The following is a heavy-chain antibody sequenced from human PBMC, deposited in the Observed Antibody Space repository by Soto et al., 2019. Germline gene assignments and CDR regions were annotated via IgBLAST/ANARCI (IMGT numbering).Heavy chain of an antibody. Sequence: SETLSLTCAVSGVSINSSNWWTWVRQPPGKGLEWVGEIFHSGSTTYNPSLKSRVTISVDTSKNQFSLKLSSVTAADTAVYYCAGGRGMDVWGQGTTVTVSS. D-gene: IGHD3-16*01. J-gene: IGHJ6*02. V-gene: IGHV4-4*02. CDR3: AGGRGMDV. CDR1: GVSINSSNW. CDR2: IFHSGST.